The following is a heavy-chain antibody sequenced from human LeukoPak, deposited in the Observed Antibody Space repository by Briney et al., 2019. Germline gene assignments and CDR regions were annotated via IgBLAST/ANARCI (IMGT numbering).Heavy chain of an antibody. Sequence: GGSLRLSCAASGFTFSSYSMNWVRQAPGKGLEWVSGISSSGGTTSYADSAKGRLTISRDSSKSTLYLQMNSLRAEDTAVYYCATYGSGSYYRKVFDYWGQGTLVTVSS. D-gene: IGHD3-10*01. CDR3: ATYGSGSYYRKVFDY. V-gene: IGHV3-23*01. CDR1: GFTFSSYS. J-gene: IGHJ4*02. CDR2: ISSSGGTT.